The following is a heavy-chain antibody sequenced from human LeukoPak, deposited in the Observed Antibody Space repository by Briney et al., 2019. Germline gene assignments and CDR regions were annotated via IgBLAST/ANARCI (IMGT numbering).Heavy chain of an antibody. J-gene: IGHJ4*02. CDR3: ARVGRAATNYFDY. CDR2: IIPIFGTA. CDR1: GYTFTSYG. D-gene: IGHD1-26*01. Sequence: ASVKVFCKASGYTFTSYGISWVRQAPGQGLEWMGGIIPIFGTANYAQKFQGRVTITADESTSTAYMELSSLRSEDTAVYYCARVGRAATNYFDYWGQGTLVTVSS. V-gene: IGHV1-69*13.